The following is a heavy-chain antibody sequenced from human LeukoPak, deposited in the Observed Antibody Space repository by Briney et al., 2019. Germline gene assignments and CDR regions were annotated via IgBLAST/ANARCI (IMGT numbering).Heavy chain of an antibody. CDR3: ARDSGTYYYGSGSYYTLDY. V-gene: IGHV4-59*01. J-gene: IGHJ4*02. D-gene: IGHD3-10*01. CDR1: GGSISSYY. Sequence: SETLSLTCTVSGGSISSYYWSWIRQPPGKGLEWIGYIYYSGSTNYNPSLKRRVTISVDTSKNQFSLKLSSVTAADTAVYYCARDSGTYYYGSGSYYTLDYWGQGTLVTVSS. CDR2: IYYSGST.